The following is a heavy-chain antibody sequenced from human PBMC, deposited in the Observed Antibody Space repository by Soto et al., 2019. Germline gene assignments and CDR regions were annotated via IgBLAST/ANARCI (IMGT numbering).Heavy chain of an antibody. CDR2: ISGSGGST. V-gene: IGHV3-23*01. Sequence: GGSLRLSCAASGFTFSSYAMSWVRQAPGKGLEWVSAISGSGGSTYYADSVKGRFTISRDNSKNTLYLQMNSLRAEDTAVYYCAKLVMITFGGVIVIPGSNRDDAFDIWGQGTIVTVSS. CDR1: GFTFSSYA. D-gene: IGHD3-16*02. CDR3: AKLVMITFGGVIVIPGSNRDDAFDI. J-gene: IGHJ3*02.